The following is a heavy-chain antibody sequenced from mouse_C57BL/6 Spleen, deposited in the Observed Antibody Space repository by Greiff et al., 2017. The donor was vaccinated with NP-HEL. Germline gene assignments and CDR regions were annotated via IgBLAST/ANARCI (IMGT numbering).Heavy chain of an antibody. CDR3: ARKAYSNYGYYFDY. Sequence: VQLVESGPGLVAPSQSLSITCTVSGFSLTSYAISWVRQPPGKGLEWLGVIWTGGGTNYNSALKSRLSISKDNSKSQVFLKMNSLQTDDTARYYCARKAYSNYGYYFDYWGQGTTLTVSS. V-gene: IGHV2-9-1*01. J-gene: IGHJ2*01. D-gene: IGHD2-5*01. CDR2: IWTGGGT. CDR1: GFSLTSYA.